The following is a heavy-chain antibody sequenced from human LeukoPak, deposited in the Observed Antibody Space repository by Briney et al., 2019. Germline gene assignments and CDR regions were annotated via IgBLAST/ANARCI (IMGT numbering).Heavy chain of an antibody. D-gene: IGHD6-6*01. CDR2: ISSGSNYI. CDR3: ASGIAAGHPHVDY. J-gene: IGHJ4*02. V-gene: IGHV3-21*01. Sequence: GGSLRLSCIASGFTFSSYSMNWVRQAPGKGLEWVSSISSGSNYIYYADSVKGRFTISRDNAKNSLYLQMNSLRAEDTAVYFCASGIAAGHPHVDYWGQGPLVTVSS. CDR1: GFTFSSYS.